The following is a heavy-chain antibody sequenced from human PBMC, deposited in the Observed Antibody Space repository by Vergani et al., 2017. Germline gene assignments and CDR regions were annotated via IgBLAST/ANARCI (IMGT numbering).Heavy chain of an antibody. CDR2: ISGSGGST. V-gene: IGHV3-23*01. CDR1: GFTFSSYA. Sequence: EVQLLESGGGLVQPGGSLRLSCAASGFTFSSYAMSWVRQAPGKGLEWVSAISGSGGSTYYADSVKGRFTISRDKSKNTLYLQMNSLRAEDTAVYYCATSGVEMATILGYWGQGTLVTVSS. CDR3: ATSGVEMATILGY. J-gene: IGHJ4*02. D-gene: IGHD5-24*01.